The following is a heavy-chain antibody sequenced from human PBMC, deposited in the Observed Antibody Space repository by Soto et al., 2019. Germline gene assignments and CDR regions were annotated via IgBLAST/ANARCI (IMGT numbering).Heavy chain of an antibody. V-gene: IGHV1-3*01. CDR2: INAGNGNT. D-gene: IGHD3-22*01. CDR3: ARRDSSGYYPPFDY. Sequence: GASVKVSCKASGYTFTSYAMHWVRQAPGQRLEWMGWINAGNGNTKYSQKFQGRVTITRDTSASTAYMELSSLRSEDTAVYYCARRDSSGYYPPFDYWGQGTLVTVSS. J-gene: IGHJ4*02. CDR1: GYTFTSYA.